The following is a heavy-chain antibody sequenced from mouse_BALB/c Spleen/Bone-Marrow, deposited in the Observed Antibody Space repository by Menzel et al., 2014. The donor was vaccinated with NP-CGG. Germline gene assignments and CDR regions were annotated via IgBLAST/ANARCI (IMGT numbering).Heavy chain of an antibody. V-gene: IGHV4-1*02. J-gene: IGHJ2*01. D-gene: IGHD2-1*01. CDR1: GFDFSRYW. CDR2: INPDSSTI. CDR3: ARQGYYGKGDY. Sequence: EVQRVESGGGLVQPGGSLKLSCAASGFDFSRYWMSWVRQAPGKGLEWIGEINPDSSTINYTPSLKDKFIISRDNAKNTLYLQMSKVRAEDTAFYYCARQGYYGKGDYWGQGTPLTVSS.